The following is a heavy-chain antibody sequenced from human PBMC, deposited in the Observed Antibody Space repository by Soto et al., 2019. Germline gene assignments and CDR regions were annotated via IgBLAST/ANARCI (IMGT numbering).Heavy chain of an antibody. J-gene: IGHJ6*02. CDR3: ESNKPGNYGMDV. CDR2: IYSGDST. D-gene: IGHD3-10*01. CDR1: GFIISSNN. Sequence: EVQLEDTGGGLIQPGGSLRLSCAASGFIISSNNMNWVRQAPGKGLEWVSIIYSGDSTSYAGSVKGRFTISRDNSKNTVFLQMNSLRAEDTAVYYCESNKPGNYGMDVWGRGTTVTVSS. V-gene: IGHV3-53*02.